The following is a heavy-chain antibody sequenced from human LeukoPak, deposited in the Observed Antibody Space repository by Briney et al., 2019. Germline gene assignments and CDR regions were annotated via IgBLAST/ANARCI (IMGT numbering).Heavy chain of an antibody. J-gene: IGHJ4*02. D-gene: IGHD5-18*01. CDR3: VRVDSYGQDSLDY. Sequence: SGGSVTLPCAPSGFTFDNYHMSWAPHAPGRGRECLSYIKRNGSEIYYVDSVKGRFTTSRDNAKNSLYLQMNSLRAEDTAVYYCVRVDSYGQDSLDYWGQGTQVTVSS. CDR1: GFTFDNYH. V-gene: IGHV3-7*01. CDR2: IKRNGSEI.